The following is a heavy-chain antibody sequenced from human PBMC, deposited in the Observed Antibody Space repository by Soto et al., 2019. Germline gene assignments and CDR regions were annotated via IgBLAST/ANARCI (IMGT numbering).Heavy chain of an antibody. Sequence: QVQLQESGPGLVKPSETLSLTCTVSGGSISSYYWSWIRQPPGKGLEWIGYIYYSGSTNYNPSIKGRVTISVDTSKNQFSLTLSSVTAADTAVYYCARWLVGIGFDPWGQGTLVTVSS. J-gene: IGHJ5*02. CDR1: GGSISSYY. CDR2: IYYSGST. D-gene: IGHD6-19*01. V-gene: IGHV4-59*01. CDR3: ARWLVGIGFDP.